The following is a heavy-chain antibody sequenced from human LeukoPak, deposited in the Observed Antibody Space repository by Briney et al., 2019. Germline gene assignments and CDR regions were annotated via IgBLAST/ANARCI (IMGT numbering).Heavy chain of an antibody. J-gene: IGHJ4*02. Sequence: GGSLRLSCAASGFAFSSYGMHWVRQAPGKGLEWVAVISYDGSNKYYADSVKGRFTISRDNSKNTLYLQMDSLRAEDTAVYYCAKYYDSSGWRGVFDYWGQGTLVTVSS. V-gene: IGHV3-30*18. CDR1: GFAFSSYG. D-gene: IGHD3-22*01. CDR2: ISYDGSNK. CDR3: AKYYDSSGWRGVFDY.